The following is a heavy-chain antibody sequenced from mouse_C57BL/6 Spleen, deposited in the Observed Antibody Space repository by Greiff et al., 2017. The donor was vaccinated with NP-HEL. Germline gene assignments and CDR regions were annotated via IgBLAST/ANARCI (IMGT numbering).Heavy chain of an antibody. CDR3: ARLGYYCSSFAMDY. J-gene: IGHJ4*01. D-gene: IGHD1-1*01. CDR1: GYTFTSYW. V-gene: IGHV1-50*01. CDR2: IDPSDSYT. Sequence: QVQLQQPGAELVKPGASVKLSCKASGYTFTSYWMQWVKQRPGQGLEWIGEIDPSDSYTNYNQKFKGKATLTVDTSSSPAYMQLSSLTSEDSAVYEAARLGYYCSSFAMDYWGQGTSVTVSS.